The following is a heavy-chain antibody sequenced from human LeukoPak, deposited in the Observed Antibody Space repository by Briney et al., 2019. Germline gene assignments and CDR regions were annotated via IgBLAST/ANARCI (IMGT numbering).Heavy chain of an antibody. D-gene: IGHD1-26*01. CDR1: GFTFSSYW. V-gene: IGHV3-7*01. CDR3: ASRIVGTPDYFDY. Sequence: GGSLRLSCAASGFTFSSYWMSWVRQAPGKGLEWVTNIKQDGSEKYYVDSVKGRFTISRDNAKNSLYLQMNSLRVEDTAVYYCASRIVGTPDYFDYWGQGTLVTVSS. J-gene: IGHJ4*02. CDR2: IKQDGSEK.